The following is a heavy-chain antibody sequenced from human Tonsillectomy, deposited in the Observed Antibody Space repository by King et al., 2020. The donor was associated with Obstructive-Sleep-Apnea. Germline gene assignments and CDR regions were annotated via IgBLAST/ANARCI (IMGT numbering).Heavy chain of an antibody. CDR2: IYSSGST. J-gene: IGHJ3*02. D-gene: IGHD4-17*01. Sequence: VQLQESGPGLVKPSETLSLTCTVSGGSISSYYWIWIRQPAGKGLEWIGRIYSSGSTNYNPSLKSRVTMSEDTSKNQFSLKLSSVTAADTAVYYCARDEVTTRAFDIWGQGTMVTVSS. CDR1: GGSISSYY. V-gene: IGHV4-4*07. CDR3: ARDEVTTRAFDI.